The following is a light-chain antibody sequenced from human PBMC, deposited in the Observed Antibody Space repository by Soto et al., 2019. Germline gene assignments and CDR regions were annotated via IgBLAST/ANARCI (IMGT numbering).Light chain of an antibody. CDR1: QSVRTN. Sequence: EIVMTQSPATLSVSPGERATLSCRASQSVRTNLAWYQQKPGQAPRLLISDASTRATGIPARFSGSGSETEFTLTISSLQSEQVAVYYCKQYDDWSPFTFGGGTKVEIK. J-gene: IGKJ4*02. CDR3: KQYDDWSPFT. V-gene: IGKV3-15*01. CDR2: DAS.